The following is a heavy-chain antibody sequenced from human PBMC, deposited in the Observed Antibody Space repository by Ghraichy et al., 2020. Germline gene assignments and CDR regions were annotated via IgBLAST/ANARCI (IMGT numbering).Heavy chain of an antibody. CDR3: ARDLGYCSSTSCYEAEWELLRYFDY. CDR2: ISSSSSYI. CDR1: GFTFSSYS. D-gene: IGHD2-2*01. Sequence: GGSLRLSCAASGFTFSSYSMNWVRQAPGKGLEWVSSISSSSSYIYYADSVKGRFTISRDNAKNSLYLQMNSLRAEDTAVYYCARDLGYCSSTSCYEAEWELLRYFDYWGQGTLVTVSS. J-gene: IGHJ4*02. V-gene: IGHV3-21*01.